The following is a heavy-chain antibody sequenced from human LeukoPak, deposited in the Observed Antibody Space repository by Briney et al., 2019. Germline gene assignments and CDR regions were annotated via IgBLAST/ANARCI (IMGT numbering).Heavy chain of an antibody. V-gene: IGHV1-46*01. D-gene: IGHD2-21*02. CDR3: ARDRGSKRVAYCGGDCYIGYFDL. Sequence: ASVKVSCKASGYTFTSYYMHWGRQAPGQGLEWMGIINPSGGSTSYAQKFQGRVTMTRDTSTSTVYMELSSLRSEDTAVYYCARDRGSKRVAYCGGDCYIGYFDLWGRGTLVTVSS. CDR2: INPSGGST. CDR1: GYTFTSYY. J-gene: IGHJ2*01.